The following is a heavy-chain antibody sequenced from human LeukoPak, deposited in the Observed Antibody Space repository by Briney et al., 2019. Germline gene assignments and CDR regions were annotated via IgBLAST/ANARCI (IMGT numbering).Heavy chain of an antibody. CDR3: ARNPPDYYDSSGYYYPYYYYGMDV. V-gene: IGHV4-59*08. CDR1: GGSISSYY. J-gene: IGHJ6*02. D-gene: IGHD3-22*01. Sequence: SETLSLTCTVSGGSISSYYWSWIRQPPGKGLEWIGYTYYSGSTIYNPSLKSRVTISVDTSKNQFSLKLSSVTAADTAVYYCARNPPDYYDSSGYYYPYYYYGMDVWGQGTTVTVSS. CDR2: TYYSGST.